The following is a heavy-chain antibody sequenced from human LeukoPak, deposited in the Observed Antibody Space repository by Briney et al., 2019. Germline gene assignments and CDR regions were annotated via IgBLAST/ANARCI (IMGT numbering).Heavy chain of an antibody. Sequence: SETLSLTCAVYGGSFSGYYWSWIRQPPGKGLEWIGEINHSGSTNYNPSLKSRVTISVDTSKNQFSLKLSSVTAADTAVYYCARQRGSYGSGIPRFDYWGQGTLVTVSS. V-gene: IGHV4-34*01. CDR1: GGSFSGYY. D-gene: IGHD3-10*01. J-gene: IGHJ4*02. CDR3: ARQRGSYGSGIPRFDY. CDR2: INHSGST.